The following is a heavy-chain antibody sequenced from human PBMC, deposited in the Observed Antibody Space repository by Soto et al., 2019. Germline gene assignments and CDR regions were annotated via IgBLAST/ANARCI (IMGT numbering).Heavy chain of an antibody. CDR3: ARSIAARILDY. CDR1: GFTFSSYA. V-gene: IGHV3-30-3*01. D-gene: IGHD6-6*01. J-gene: IGHJ4*02. CDR2: ISYDGSNK. Sequence: QVQLVESGGGVVQPGRSLRLSCAASGFTFSSYAMHWVRQAPGKGLEWVAVISYDGSNKYYADSVKGRFTISRDNPKNTLYLQMNSLRAEDTAVYYCARSIAARILDYWGQGTLVTVSS.